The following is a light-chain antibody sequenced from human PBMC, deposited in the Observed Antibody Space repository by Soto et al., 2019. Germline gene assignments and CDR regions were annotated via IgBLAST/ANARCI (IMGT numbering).Light chain of an antibody. J-gene: IGKJ1*01. CDR2: DAS. CDR3: QQRSNWPPT. V-gene: IGKV3-11*01. Sequence: EIVMTQSPATLSVSPGDRVTLSCRASQSVSSYLAWYQQTPGQAPRLLIYDASTRATGIPARFSGSGSGTDFTLTITSLEPEDFAVYYCQQRSNWPPTFGQGTKVDIK. CDR1: QSVSSY.